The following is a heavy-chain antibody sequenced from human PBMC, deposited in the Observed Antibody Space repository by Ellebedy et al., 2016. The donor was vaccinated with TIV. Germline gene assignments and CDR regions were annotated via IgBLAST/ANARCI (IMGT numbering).Heavy chain of an antibody. CDR3: ASTSRGRYYYYYGMDV. V-gene: IGHV1-69*13. CDR1: GYTFTSYY. Sequence: SVKVSCXASGYTFTSYYMHWVRQAPGQGLEWMGGIIPIFGTANYAQKFQGRVTITADESTSTAYMELSSLRSEDTAVYYCASTSRGRYYYYYGMDVWGQGTTVTVSS. CDR2: IIPIFGTA. J-gene: IGHJ6*02.